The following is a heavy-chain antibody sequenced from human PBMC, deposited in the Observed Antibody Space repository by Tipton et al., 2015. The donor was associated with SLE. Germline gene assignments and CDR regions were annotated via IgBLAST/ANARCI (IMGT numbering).Heavy chain of an antibody. Sequence: TLSLTCAVYGGSFSGYYWSWIRQPPGKGLEWIGEINHSGSTNYNPSLKSRVTISVDTSKNQFSLKLTSVTAADTAVYYCASQFSGYSSPWFDPWGQGTLVTVSS. D-gene: IGHD6-13*01. J-gene: IGHJ5*02. V-gene: IGHV4-34*01. CDR2: INHSGST. CDR3: ASQFSGYSSPWFDP. CDR1: GGSFSGYY.